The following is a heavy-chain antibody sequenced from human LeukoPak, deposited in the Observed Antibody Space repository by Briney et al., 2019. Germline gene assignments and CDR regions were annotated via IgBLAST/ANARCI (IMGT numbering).Heavy chain of an antibody. V-gene: IGHV3-30-3*02. Sequence: PGRSLRLSCAASGFTFSSYAMHWVRQAPGKGLEWVAVISYDGSNKYYADSVNGRFTISRDNSKNTLYLQMNSLRAEDTAVYYCAKSPTYYYDTGAYRHLDYWGQGTLVTVSS. J-gene: IGHJ4*02. CDR2: ISYDGSNK. CDR3: AKSPTYYYDTGAYRHLDY. D-gene: IGHD3-22*01. CDR1: GFTFSSYA.